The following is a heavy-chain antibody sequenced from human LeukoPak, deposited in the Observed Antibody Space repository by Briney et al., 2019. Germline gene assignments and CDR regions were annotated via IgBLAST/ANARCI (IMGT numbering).Heavy chain of an antibody. CDR2: INRSDAR. Sequence: SGPTLVNPTQTHTLTCTCSGCSLSPSGVGLVWIRHPPERALEWLALINRSDARRYNTSLKSRITITKASSKNQLVLTMTNMYPVDTAAYFCARRKVGGNSVDFDYWGQGIMVTVSS. D-gene: IGHD4-23*01. CDR3: ARRKVGGNSVDFDY. V-gene: IGHV2-5*01. J-gene: IGHJ4*02. CDR1: GCSLSPSGVG.